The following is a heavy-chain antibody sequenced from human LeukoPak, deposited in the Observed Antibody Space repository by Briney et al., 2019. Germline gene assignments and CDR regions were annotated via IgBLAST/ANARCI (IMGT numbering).Heavy chain of an antibody. CDR2: IYYSGST. CDR3: ARARDFWSGYYYYFDY. V-gene: IGHV4-59*01. J-gene: IGHJ4*02. CDR1: GGSISSYY. Sequence: SETLSLTCTVPGGSISSYYWSWIRQPPGKGLEWIGYIYYSGSTNYNPSLKSRVTISVDTSKNQFSLKLSSVTAADTAVYYCARARDFWSGYYYYFDYRGQGTLVTVSS. D-gene: IGHD3-3*01.